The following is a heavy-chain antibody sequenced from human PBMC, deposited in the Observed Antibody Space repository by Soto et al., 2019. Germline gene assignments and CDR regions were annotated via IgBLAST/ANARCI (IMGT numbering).Heavy chain of an antibody. CDR1: GGSVSSGYHY. J-gene: IGHJ4*02. Sequence: QVLLEESGPGLVKPSQTLSLTCTVSGGSVSSGYHYWSWIRQPPGTGLEWIGYVYYSGSTYYNPSLGSRVTISIDKSKNQFSLKLNPVTASDAAVYFCATESSGSSPLHFDFWGQGALVSVSS. D-gene: IGHD3-22*01. CDR2: VYYSGST. V-gene: IGHV4-30-4*01. CDR3: ATESSGSSPLHFDF.